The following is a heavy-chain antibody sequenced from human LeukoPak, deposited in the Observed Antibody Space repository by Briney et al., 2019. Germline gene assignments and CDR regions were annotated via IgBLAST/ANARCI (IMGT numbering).Heavy chain of an antibody. V-gene: IGHV4-59*08. D-gene: IGHD5-18*01. Sequence: SETLSLTCTVSGGSISSHYWNWIRQPPGKGLEWIGEINHSGSTNYNPSLKSRVTISVDTSKNQFSLKLSSVTAADTAVYYCARHGGGERGYSYGYPYYFDYWGQGTLVTVSS. CDR2: INHSGST. J-gene: IGHJ4*02. CDR1: GGSISSHY. CDR3: ARHGGGERGYSYGYPYYFDY.